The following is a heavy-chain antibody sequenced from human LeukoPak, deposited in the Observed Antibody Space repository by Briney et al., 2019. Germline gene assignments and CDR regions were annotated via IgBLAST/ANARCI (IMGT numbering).Heavy chain of an antibody. D-gene: IGHD5-12*01. CDR1: GGSISSYY. J-gene: IGHJ4*02. CDR2: IYYSGST. V-gene: IGHV4-59*01. CDR3: ARERDLGGYDHFDY. Sequence: SETLSLTCTVSGGSISSYYWSWIRQPPGKGLEWIGYIYYSGSTNYNPSLKSRVTISVDTSKNQFSLKLSSVTAADTAVYYCARERDLGGYDHFDYWGQGTLATVSS.